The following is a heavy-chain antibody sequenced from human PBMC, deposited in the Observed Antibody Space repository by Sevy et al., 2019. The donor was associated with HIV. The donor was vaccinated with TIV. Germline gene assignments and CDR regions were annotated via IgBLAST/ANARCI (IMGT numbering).Heavy chain of an antibody. J-gene: IGHJ4*02. Sequence: GGSLRLSCAASGFAFSSYGMHWVRQAPGKGLEWVALISYDGSNKYYADSVKDRFTISRDNSKNTLDLQMNSLRAEDTAVYYCAKEGADGYDSSGYYPPFDYWGQGTLVTVSS. CDR1: GFAFSSYG. V-gene: IGHV3-30*18. D-gene: IGHD3-22*01. CDR2: ISYDGSNK. CDR3: AKEGADGYDSSGYYPPFDY.